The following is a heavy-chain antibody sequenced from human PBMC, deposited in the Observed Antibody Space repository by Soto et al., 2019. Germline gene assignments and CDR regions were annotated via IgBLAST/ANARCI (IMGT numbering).Heavy chain of an antibody. CDR1: GYSFSSHC. J-gene: IGHJ6*02. D-gene: IGHD6-6*01. Sequence: GESQKISYKGAGYSFSSHCIGCVRQMPGKGLEWMGIIYPGDSNIRYSPSFEGQIDMSADRSINTAYLRLSSLKASDTATYYCARHLQGGSSYYYGMDVWGQGTTVTVSS. CDR2: IYPGDSNI. CDR3: ARHLQGGSSYYYGMDV. V-gene: IGHV5-51*01.